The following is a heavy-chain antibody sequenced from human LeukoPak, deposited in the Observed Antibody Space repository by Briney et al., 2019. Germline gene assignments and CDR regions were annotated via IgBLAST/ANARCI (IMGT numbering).Heavy chain of an antibody. CDR1: GGTFSSYA. V-gene: IGHV1-69*04. CDR3: ARVQGQLLSDDAFDI. J-gene: IGHJ3*02. CDR2: IIPILGIA. D-gene: IGHD2-2*01. Sequence: ASVKVSCKASGGTFSSYAISWVRQAPGQGLEWVGRIIPILGIANYAQRFKGRVTITADESTSSAYMELSSLRSEDTAVYYCARVQGQLLSDDAFDIWGQGTMVTVSS.